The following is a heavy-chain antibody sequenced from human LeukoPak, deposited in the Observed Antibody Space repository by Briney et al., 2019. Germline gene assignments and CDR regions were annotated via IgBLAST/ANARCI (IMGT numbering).Heavy chain of an antibody. Sequence: ASVKVSCKTSGYSFTDYYMHWVRQAPGQGLGRMGWINPYSGGTNYAQNFQGRVTMTRDTSISTAYMEVSSLRSDDTAVYYCARGTAVTPANLYYFDYWGQGTLVTVSS. J-gene: IGHJ4*02. D-gene: IGHD4-17*01. CDR3: ARGTAVTPANLYYFDY. V-gene: IGHV1-2*02. CDR1: GYSFTDYY. CDR2: INPYSGGT.